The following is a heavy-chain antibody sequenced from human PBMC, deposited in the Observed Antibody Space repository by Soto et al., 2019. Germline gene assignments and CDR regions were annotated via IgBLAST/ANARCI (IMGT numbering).Heavy chain of an antibody. CDR1: GFTCSSYG. D-gene: IGHD6-19*01. CDR2: IWYDGSNK. CDR3: ARDRGYSSGWFGIGWYFDL. V-gene: IGHV3-33*01. J-gene: IGHJ2*01. Sequence: GGSLRLSCAASGFTCSSYGMHWVRQAPGKGLEWVAVIWYDGSNKYYADSVKGRFTISRDNSKNTLYLQMNSLRAEDTAVYYCARDRGYSSGWFGIGWYFDLWGRGTLVTVSS.